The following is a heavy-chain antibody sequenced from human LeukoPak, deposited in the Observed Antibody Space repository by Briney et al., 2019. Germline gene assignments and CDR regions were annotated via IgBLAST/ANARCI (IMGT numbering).Heavy chain of an antibody. D-gene: IGHD2-21*02. CDR3: TNDDFSSDC. CDR2: ISYDGTYK. J-gene: IGHJ4*02. CDR1: GFTFSSYA. Sequence: GGSLRLSCAASGFTFSSYAMHWVRQAPGKGLEWVAVISYDGTYKYYADSVKGRFIISRDNSKNTLYLQMNSLGSEDTAVYYCTNDDFSSDCWGQGTLVTVSS. V-gene: IGHV3-30-3*02.